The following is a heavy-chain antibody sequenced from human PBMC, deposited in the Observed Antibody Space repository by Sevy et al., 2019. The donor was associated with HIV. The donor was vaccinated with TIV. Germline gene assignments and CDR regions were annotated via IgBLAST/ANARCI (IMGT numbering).Heavy chain of an antibody. CDR1: GFTFSSYS. V-gene: IGHV3-21*01. Sequence: GGSLRLSCAASGFTFSSYSMNWVRQAPGKGLEWVSSISSSSSYIYYADSVKGRFTISRDNAKNSLYLQMSSLRAEDTAVYYCARDSGAAGNWFDPWGQGTLVTVSS. D-gene: IGHD6-13*01. CDR2: ISSSSSYI. J-gene: IGHJ5*02. CDR3: ARDSGAAGNWFDP.